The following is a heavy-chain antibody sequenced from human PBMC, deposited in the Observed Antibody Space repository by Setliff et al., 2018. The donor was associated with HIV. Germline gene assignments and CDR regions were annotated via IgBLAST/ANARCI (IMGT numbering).Heavy chain of an antibody. V-gene: IGHV4-39*01. CDR1: GGSISSSSYY. D-gene: IGHD3-9*01. CDR2: IYYSGST. Sequence: SETLSLTCTVSGGSISSSSYYWGWISQPPGKGLEWIGSIYYSGSTYYNPSLKSRVTISVDTSKNQFSLKLSSVTAADTAVYYCARSRSSYYDILTGYRYYFDYWGQETLVTVSS. J-gene: IGHJ4*02. CDR3: ARSRSSYYDILTGYRYYFDY.